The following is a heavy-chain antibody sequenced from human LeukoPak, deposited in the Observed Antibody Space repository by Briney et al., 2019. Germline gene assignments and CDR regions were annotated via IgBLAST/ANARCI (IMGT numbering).Heavy chain of an antibody. V-gene: IGHV3-21*04. J-gene: IGHJ4*02. CDR1: GFTFSSYS. CDR2: ISSSSSYI. Sequence: PGGSLRLSCAASGFTFSSYSMNWVRQAPGKGLEWVSSISSSSSYIYYADSVKGRFTISRDNAKNSLYLQMNSLRAEDTAVYYCAKDPPSIAVREPFDYWGQGTLVTVSS. CDR3: AKDPPSIAVREPFDY. D-gene: IGHD3-10*01.